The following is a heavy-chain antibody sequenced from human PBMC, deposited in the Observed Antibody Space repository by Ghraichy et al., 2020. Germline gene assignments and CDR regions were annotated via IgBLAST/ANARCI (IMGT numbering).Heavy chain of an antibody. CDR3: ARSGRGSSTDYFDH. CDR1: GGSVSDYY. Sequence: ESLNISCSVSGGSVSDYYWSWIRQPPGKDLEWIACIYSSGNTNYNPSLKSRVTISRDTSKNQFSLRLISVTAADTAMYYCARSGRGSSTDYFDHWGQGILVTVSS. J-gene: IGHJ4*02. CDR2: IYSSGNT. D-gene: IGHD1-26*01. V-gene: IGHV4-4*08.